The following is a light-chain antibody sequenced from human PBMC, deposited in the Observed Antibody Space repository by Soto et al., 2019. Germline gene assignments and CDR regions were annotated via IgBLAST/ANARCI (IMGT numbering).Light chain of an antibody. V-gene: IGLV2-8*01. CDR2: EVT. CDR1: SSDVCGNNY. J-gene: IGLJ2*01. CDR3: SSFAGGGNPVL. Sequence: QSALTQPPSASGSLGQSVTISCTGTSSDVCGNNYVSWHQQHPGKAPKVMIYEVTKRPTGVPDRFSGSKSGNTASLTVSGLQAEDEAEYYCSSFAGGGNPVLLGGGTKLTVL.